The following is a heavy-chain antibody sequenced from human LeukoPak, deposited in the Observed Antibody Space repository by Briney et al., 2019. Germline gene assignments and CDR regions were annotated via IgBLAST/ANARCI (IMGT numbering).Heavy chain of an antibody. D-gene: IGHD5-18*01. Sequence: SEALSLTCAVSGGSISSGGYSWSWIRQPPGKGLEWIGYIYHSGSTYYNPSLKSRVTISVDRSKNQFSLKLSSVTAADTAVYYCARGDTAMVDYWGQGTLVTVSS. CDR3: ARGDTAMVDY. V-gene: IGHV4-30-2*01. CDR1: GGSISSGGYS. CDR2: IYHSGST. J-gene: IGHJ4*02.